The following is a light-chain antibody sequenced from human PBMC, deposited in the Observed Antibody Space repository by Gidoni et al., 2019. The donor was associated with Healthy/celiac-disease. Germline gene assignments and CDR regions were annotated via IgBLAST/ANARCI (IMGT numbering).Light chain of an antibody. J-gene: IGKJ2*04. CDR1: QSVSSY. CDR3: QQRSNWPLCS. CDR2: DAS. Sequence: EIVLTHSLATLSLSPGERATLSCRASQSVSSYLAWYQQKPGQAPRLLIYDASNRATGIPARFSGSGSGTDFTLTISSLEPEDFAVYYCQQRSNWPLCSFGQGTKLEIK. V-gene: IGKV3-11*01.